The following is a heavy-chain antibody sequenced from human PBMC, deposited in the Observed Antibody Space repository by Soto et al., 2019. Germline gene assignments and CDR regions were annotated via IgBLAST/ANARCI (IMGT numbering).Heavy chain of an antibody. D-gene: IGHD5-12*01. CDR1: GGSISSGGYY. CDR3: ARRSSGYGIYFDY. V-gene: IGHV4-31*02. CDR2: IYYSGST. J-gene: IGHJ4*02. Sequence: TLSLTCTVSGGSISSGGYYWSWIRQHPGKGLEWIGYIYYSGSTYYNPSLKSRVTISVDTSKNQFSLKLSSVTAADTAVYYCARRSSGYGIYFDYWGQGTLVTVSS.